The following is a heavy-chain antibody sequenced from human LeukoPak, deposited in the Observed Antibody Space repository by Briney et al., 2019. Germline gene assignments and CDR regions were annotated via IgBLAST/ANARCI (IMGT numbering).Heavy chain of an antibody. J-gene: IGHJ4*02. CDR3: ARKYSTSWYIDY. Sequence: GESLKISCKGSGYSFTTYWIGWVRQMPGKGLEWMGIIYPDDSDTRYSPSFQGQVTISADKSINTAYLQWSSLKASDTAVYYCARKYSTSWYIDYWGQGTLVTVSS. V-gene: IGHV5-51*01. CDR1: GYSFTTYW. D-gene: IGHD6-13*01. CDR2: IYPDDSDT.